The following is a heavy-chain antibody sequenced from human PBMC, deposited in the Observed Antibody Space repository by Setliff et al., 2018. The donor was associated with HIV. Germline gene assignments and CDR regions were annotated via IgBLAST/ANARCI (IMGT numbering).Heavy chain of an antibody. D-gene: IGHD4-17*01. CDR2: ISGGGRTT. CDR1: GFRFSSYV. CDR3: AAGHYGA. Sequence: GGSLRLSCAASGFRFSSYVMTWVRQAPGKGLEWVSAISGGGRTTYYADSVKGRFTISRDNSKNTVYVQMNSLRAEDTAVYYCAAGHYGAWGRGILVTVSS. J-gene: IGHJ4*02. V-gene: IGHV3-23*01.